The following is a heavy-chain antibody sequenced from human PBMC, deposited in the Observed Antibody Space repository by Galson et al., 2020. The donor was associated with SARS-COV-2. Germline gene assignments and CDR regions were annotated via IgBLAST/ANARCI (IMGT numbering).Heavy chain of an antibody. CDR3: ARGGYCSGGGCYLRKGRGTYYYYDMDV. D-gene: IGHD2-15*01. V-gene: IGHV4-34*01. Sequence: EILYITRAVHAGSFSGYYWRWIRQHPGKGLAWIGKINHSGSIHYNQFIKSRVTISVDTSKNQFSLKLSPVTAADTAVYYCARGGYCSGGGCYLRKGRGTYYYYDMDVWGKGTTVTVSS. CDR1: AGSFSGYY. CDR2: INHSGSI. J-gene: IGHJ6*03.